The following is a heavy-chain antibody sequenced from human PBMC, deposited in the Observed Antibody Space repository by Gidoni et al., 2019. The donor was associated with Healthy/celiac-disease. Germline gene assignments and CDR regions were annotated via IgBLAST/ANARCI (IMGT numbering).Heavy chain of an antibody. D-gene: IGHD1-26*01. J-gene: IGHJ4*02. V-gene: IGHV3-53*01. CDR1: GFTVSSNY. CDR3: ARDSASIVGAT. CDR2: SYSGGIT. Sequence: EVQLVESGGGLIQPGGSLRLSCAASGFTVSSNYMSWVRRAPGKGLVWVSVSYSGGITDYADSVKGRFTISRDNSKNTLYLQMNSLRAEDTAVYYCARDSASIVGATWGQGTLVTVSS.